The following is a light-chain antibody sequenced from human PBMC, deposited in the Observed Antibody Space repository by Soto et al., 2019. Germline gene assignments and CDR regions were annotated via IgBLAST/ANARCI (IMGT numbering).Light chain of an antibody. V-gene: IGKV3-20*01. CDR3: HQYDRSPDT. CDR2: GAS. J-gene: IGKJ4*01. CDR1: QSVSGSF. Sequence: EIVLTQSPDTLSLSPGERATLSCRASQSVSGSFLAWYQQKPGQAPRLLIYGASSRATGIPDRFSGSGSGTDFTLTITRLEPEDFAVYYCHQYDRSPDTFGGGTKLEIK.